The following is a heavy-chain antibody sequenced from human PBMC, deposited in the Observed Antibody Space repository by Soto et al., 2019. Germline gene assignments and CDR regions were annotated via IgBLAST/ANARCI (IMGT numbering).Heavy chain of an antibody. CDR2: IHPSGGTT. V-gene: IGHV1-46*01. CDR1: GYTFTSYS. J-gene: IGHJ4*02. Sequence: QVQLVQSGAEVKKPGASVKVSCEASGYTFTSYSMHWVRQAPGQGLEWMGIIHPSGGTTNYAQKFQGRVTMTRDTSTSTVYMELSSLRSEDTAVYYCARGGGILWGDYWGQGTLVTVSS. CDR3: ARGGGILWGDY. D-gene: IGHD3-10*01.